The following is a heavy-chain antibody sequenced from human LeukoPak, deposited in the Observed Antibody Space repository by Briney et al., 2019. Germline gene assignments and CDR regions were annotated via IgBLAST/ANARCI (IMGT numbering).Heavy chain of an antibody. CDR2: ISAYNGNT. CDR3: ASDSGYYDY. CDR1: GYTCTSYG. V-gene: IGHV1-18*01. J-gene: IGHJ4*02. D-gene: IGHD3-22*01. Sequence: ASVKVSCKASGYTCTSYGISWVRQAPGQGLEWMGWISAYNGNTNYAQKLQGRVTITADESTSTAYMELSSLRSEDTAVYYCASDSGYYDYWGQGTLVTVSS.